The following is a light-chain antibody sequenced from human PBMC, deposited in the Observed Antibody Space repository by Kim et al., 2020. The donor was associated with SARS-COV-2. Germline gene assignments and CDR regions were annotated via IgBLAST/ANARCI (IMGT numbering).Light chain of an antibody. CDR2: DAA. J-gene: IGKJ4*01. CDR3: QQRGSLPPALT. CDR1: HVVGIT. V-gene: IGKV3-11*01. Sequence: PRHSATLPCRASHVVGITSASYPHTPGHPPSLLVSDAAVRAAGLPARFSGSGSGTVFTLTIGSLAPGDLAIYYCQQRGSLPPALTLGGGTKVDIK.